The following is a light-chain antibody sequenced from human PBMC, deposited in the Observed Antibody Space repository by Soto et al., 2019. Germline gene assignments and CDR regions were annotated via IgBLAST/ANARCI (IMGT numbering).Light chain of an antibody. J-gene: IGKJ2*01. V-gene: IGKV1-33*01. CDR2: DAS. CDR1: QDISNY. CDR3: QQYGNLPYT. Sequence: DIQMTQSPSSLSASVGDRVTITCQASQDISNYLNWYQQKPGKAPKLLIYDASNLETGVPSRFSGSGSGTDFTVTISSLQPEDIATYYCQQYGNLPYTFGQGNKLEIK.